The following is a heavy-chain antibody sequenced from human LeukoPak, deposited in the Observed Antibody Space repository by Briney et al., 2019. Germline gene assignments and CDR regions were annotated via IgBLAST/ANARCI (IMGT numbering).Heavy chain of an antibody. CDR1: GFTFSSYW. D-gene: IGHD3-3*01. V-gene: IGHV3-74*01. J-gene: IGHJ4*02. CDR2: INSDGSST. Sequence: GESLKISCAASGFTFSSYWMHWVRQAPGKGLVWVSRINSDGSSTSYADSVKGRFTISRDNAKNTLYLQMNSLRDEDTAVYYCAREQANPYYDFWSGQNSLLDYWGQGTLVTVSS. CDR3: AREQANPYYDFWSGQNSLLDY.